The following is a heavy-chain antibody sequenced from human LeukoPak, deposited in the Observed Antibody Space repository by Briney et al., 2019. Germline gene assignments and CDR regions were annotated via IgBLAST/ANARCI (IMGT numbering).Heavy chain of an antibody. CDR2: IYSGGRT. CDR1: GFSVGSND. V-gene: IGHV3-66*01. Sequence: AGGSLRLSCAASGFSVGSNDINWVRQAPGKGLEWVSVIYSGGRTYYADSVKGRFTISRDNAKNSLSLQMSYLRVEDTAVYYCVKFLSRSFEVWGQGTVVTVSS. D-gene: IGHD2-21*01. CDR3: VKFLSRSFEV. J-gene: IGHJ3*01.